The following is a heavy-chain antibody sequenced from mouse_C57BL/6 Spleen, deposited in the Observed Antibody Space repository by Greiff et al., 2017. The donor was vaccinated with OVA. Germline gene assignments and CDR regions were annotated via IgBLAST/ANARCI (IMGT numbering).Heavy chain of an antibody. CDR1: GFTFSDYG. CDR2: ISSGSSTI. D-gene: IGHD1-1*01. V-gene: IGHV5-17*01. J-gene: IGHJ3*01. CDR3: ARGYYGSSSFAY. Sequence: EVMLVESGGGLVKPGGSLKLSCAASGFTFSDYGMHWVRQAPEQGLEWVAYISSGSSTIYYADTVKGRFTISRDNAKNTLFLQMTSLRSEDTAMYYCARGYYGSSSFAYWGQGTLVTVSA.